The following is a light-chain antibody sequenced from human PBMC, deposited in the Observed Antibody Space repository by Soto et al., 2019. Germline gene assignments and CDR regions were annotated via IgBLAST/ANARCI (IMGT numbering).Light chain of an antibody. V-gene: IGKV1-5*01. CDR3: QQCYRGWT. J-gene: IGKJ1*01. CDR1: QNIGRS. Sequence: DIQMTQSPSAMSASVGDRVTITFRASQNIGRSLAWYQLQPGKAPKLLIYDASSLEGGVPSRFSGIGSGTEFSLSISSLQPDDFATYYCQQCYRGWTFGQGTKVDIK. CDR2: DAS.